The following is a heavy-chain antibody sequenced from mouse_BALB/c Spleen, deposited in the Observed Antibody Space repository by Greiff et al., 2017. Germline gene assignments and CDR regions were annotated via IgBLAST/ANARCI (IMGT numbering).Heavy chain of an antibody. V-gene: IGHV2-6-7*01. CDR2: IWGDGST. D-gene: IGHD2-4*01. Sequence: VKLVESGPGLVAPSQSLSITCTVSGFSLTGYGVNWVRQPPGKGLEWLGMIWGDGSTDYNSALKSRLSISKDNSKSQVFLKMNSLQTDDTARYYCARARSPYDYDRGYYAMDYWGQGTSVTVSS. CDR3: ARARSPYDYDRGYYAMDY. J-gene: IGHJ4*01. CDR1: GFSLTGYG.